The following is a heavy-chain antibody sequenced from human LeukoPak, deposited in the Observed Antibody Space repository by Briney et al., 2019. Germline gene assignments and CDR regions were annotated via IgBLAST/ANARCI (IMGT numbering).Heavy chain of an antibody. CDR3: ARFGSGYYQFDY. Sequence: TGGSLRLSCGASGFTFSRYSMNWVPRAPGKGLEWVSSISSSRSYIYYADSVKGRFTISRDNAKNSLYLQMNSLRAEDTAVYYCARFGSGYYQFDYWGQGTLVTVSS. CDR2: ISSSRSYI. CDR1: GFTFSRYS. D-gene: IGHD3-22*01. V-gene: IGHV3-21*01. J-gene: IGHJ4*02.